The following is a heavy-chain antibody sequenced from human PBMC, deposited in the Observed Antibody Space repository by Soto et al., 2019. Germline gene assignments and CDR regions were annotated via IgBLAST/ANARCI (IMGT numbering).Heavy chain of an antibody. V-gene: IGHV1-8*01. CDR2: MNPNSGNT. CDR1: GYTFTSYD. CDR3: ARDVKYSSGWYYFDY. J-gene: IGHJ4*02. Sequence: ASVKVSCKASGYTFTSYDINWVRQATGQGLEWMGWMNPNSGNTGYAQKFQGRVTMTRDTSTSTVYMELSSLRSEDTAVYYCARDVKYSSGWYYFDYWGQGTLVTVSS. D-gene: IGHD6-19*01.